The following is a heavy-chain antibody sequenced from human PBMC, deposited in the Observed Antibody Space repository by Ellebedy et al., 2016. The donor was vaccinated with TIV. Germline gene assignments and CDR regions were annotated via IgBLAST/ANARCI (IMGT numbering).Heavy chain of an antibody. V-gene: IGHV3-7*01. CDR3: TRDASGWSVF. D-gene: IGHD6-19*01. J-gene: IGHJ1*01. CDR1: GFTFSSFW. Sequence: GESLKISCTASGFTFSSFWMGWVRQTPGKGLEWVANIKEDGTEKYYLDSVRGRFTISRDNAKNSLYPQMNNLRAEDTAVYHCTRDASGWSVFWGQGTLVTVSS. CDR2: IKEDGTEK.